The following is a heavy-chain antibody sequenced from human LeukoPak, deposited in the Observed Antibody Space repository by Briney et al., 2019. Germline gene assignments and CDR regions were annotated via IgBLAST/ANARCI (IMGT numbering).Heavy chain of an antibody. CDR2: FDPEDGET. Sequence: ASVKVSCKVSGYTLTELSMHWVRQAPGKGLEWMGGFDPEDGETIYAQKFQGRVTMTEDTSTDTAYMELSSLRSEDTAVYCCATGAWQLRRPWFDPGAREPWSPSPQ. CDR1: GYTLTELS. D-gene: IGHD6-6*01. CDR3: ATGAWQLRRPWFDP. V-gene: IGHV1-24*01. J-gene: IGHJ5*02.